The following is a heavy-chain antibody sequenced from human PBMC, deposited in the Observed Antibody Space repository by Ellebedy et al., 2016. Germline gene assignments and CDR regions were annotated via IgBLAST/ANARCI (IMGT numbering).Heavy chain of an antibody. CDR1: GFTFSSNW. CDR3: ARLGPLTAVTTYDY. D-gene: IGHD4-17*01. J-gene: IGHJ4*02. Sequence: GGSLRLSCAASGFTFSSNWMSWVRQAPEKGLEWVASIKPDGSGTYFVDSVKGRFTISRDNAKNSLYLQMNSLRPDDTAVYYCARLGPLTAVTTYDYWGQGTLVTVSS. CDR2: IKPDGSGT. V-gene: IGHV3-7*03.